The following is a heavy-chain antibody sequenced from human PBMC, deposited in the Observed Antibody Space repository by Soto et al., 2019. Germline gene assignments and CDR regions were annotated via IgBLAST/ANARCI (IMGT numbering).Heavy chain of an antibody. J-gene: IGHJ6*02. V-gene: IGHV1-18*01. CDR1: GYTFTRYG. Sequence: QVQLVQSGAEVKNPGASVKVSCKASGYTFTRYGIGWARQAPGQGLDWMGWINTYNGNTNYAQNVHGRVTLTTDTSTSTAYMELWSLRPNDTAIYYCAMVDVYVTPSPQDVWGQGNTVIVSS. CDR3: AMVDVYVTPSPQDV. D-gene: IGHD3-16*01. CDR2: INTYNGNT.